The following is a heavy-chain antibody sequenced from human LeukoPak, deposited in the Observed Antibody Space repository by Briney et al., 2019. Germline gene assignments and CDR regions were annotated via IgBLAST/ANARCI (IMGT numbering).Heavy chain of an antibody. CDR2: INHSGST. CDR1: GGSFSVYY. V-gene: IGHV4-34*01. CDR3: ARGRYDILTGYSYRYFDL. D-gene: IGHD3-9*01. J-gene: IGHJ2*01. Sequence: PSETLSLTCAAYGGSFSVYYWSWIRQPPGKGLEWIGEINHSGSTNYNPSLKSRVTISVDTSKNQFSLKLSSVTAADTAVYYCARGRYDILTGYSYRYFDLWGRGTLVTVSS.